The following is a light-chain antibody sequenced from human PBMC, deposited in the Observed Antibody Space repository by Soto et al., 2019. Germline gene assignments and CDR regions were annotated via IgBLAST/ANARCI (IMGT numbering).Light chain of an antibody. V-gene: IGKV3-20*01. J-gene: IGKJ1*01. CDR3: RQYGNSPRT. Sequence: EIVLTQSPGTLSLSPGERGTLSCRASQSVSNNYLAWYQQRPGQAPRLLIYGASSRATGIPDRFSGSGSGTDFTLTISRLEPEDFAVYYCRQYGNSPRTFGQGTKVEIK. CDR1: QSVSNNY. CDR2: GAS.